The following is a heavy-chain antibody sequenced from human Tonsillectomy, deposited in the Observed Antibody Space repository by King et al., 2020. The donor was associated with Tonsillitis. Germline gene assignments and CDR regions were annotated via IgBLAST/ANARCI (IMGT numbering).Heavy chain of an antibody. D-gene: IGHD2-15*01. CDR1: GFTFRDQY. CDR3: ASGLVGAADF. J-gene: IGHJ4*02. CDR2: TRNKGNIYTT. V-gene: IGHV3-72*01. Sequence: VQLVESGGGLVQPGGSLRLSFTASGFTFRDQYMDWVRQAPGKGLEWVGRTRNKGNIYTTKYDASVKGRFTISRDDSKNLIYLQMNSLKTEDTAVYYCASGLVGAADFWGQGTLVTVSS.